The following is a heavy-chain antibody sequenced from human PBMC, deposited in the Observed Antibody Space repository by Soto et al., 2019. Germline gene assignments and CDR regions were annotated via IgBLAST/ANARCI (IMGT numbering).Heavy chain of an antibody. J-gene: IGHJ6*02. CDR1: GFTFSSYG. CDR3: AKPIFGVVIPYYYGMDV. D-gene: IGHD3-3*01. Sequence: QVQLVESGGGVVQPGRSLRLSCAASGFTFSSYGMHWVRQARGKGLEWVAVISYDGSNKYYADSVKGRFTISRDNSKNTLYLQMNSLRAEDTAVYYCAKPIFGVVIPYYYGMDVWGQGTTVTVYS. V-gene: IGHV3-30*18. CDR2: ISYDGSNK.